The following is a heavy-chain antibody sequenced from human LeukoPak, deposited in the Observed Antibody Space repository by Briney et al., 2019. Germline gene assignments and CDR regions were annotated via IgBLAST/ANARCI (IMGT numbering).Heavy chain of an antibody. Sequence: SQTLSLTCTVSGSSISSGSYYWSWIRQPAGKGLEWIGRIYTSGSTNYNPSLKSRVTISVDTSKNQFSLKLSSVTAADTAVYYCARSPPRTRYFQHWGQGTLVTVSS. J-gene: IGHJ1*01. CDR1: GSSISSGSYY. V-gene: IGHV4-61*02. CDR2: IYTSGST. CDR3: ARSPPRTRYFQH.